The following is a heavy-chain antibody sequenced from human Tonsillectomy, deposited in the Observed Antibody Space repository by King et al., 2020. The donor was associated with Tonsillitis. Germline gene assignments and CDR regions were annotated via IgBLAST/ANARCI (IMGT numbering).Heavy chain of an antibody. CDR3: AKEYYDILTGYYARPFDY. CDR2: ISGSGGST. Sequence: VQLVESGGGLVQPGGSLRLSCAASGFTFSNYAMSWVRQAPGKGLEWVSAISGSGGSTNYADSVKGRFTISRDNSKNTLYLQVNSLRADDTAVYYCAKEYYDILTGYYARPFDYWGQGTLVTVTS. J-gene: IGHJ4*02. V-gene: IGHV3-23*04. CDR1: GFTFSNYA. D-gene: IGHD3-9*01.